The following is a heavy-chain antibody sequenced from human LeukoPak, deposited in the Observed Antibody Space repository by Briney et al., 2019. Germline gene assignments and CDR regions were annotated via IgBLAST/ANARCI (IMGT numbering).Heavy chain of an antibody. V-gene: IGHV3-64*01. CDR3: ARGKVNYYYMDV. J-gene: IGHJ6*03. CDR2: ISSNGGST. CDR1: GFTFSSYA. D-gene: IGHD3-22*01. Sequence: PGGSLRLSCAASGFTFSSYAMHWVRQAPGKGLEYVSAISSNGGSTYYANSVKGRFTISRDNSKNTLYLQMGSLRAEDMAVYYCARGKVNYYYMDVWGKGTTVTISS.